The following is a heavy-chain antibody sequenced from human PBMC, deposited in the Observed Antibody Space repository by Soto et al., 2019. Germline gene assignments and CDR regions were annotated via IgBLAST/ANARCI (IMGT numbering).Heavy chain of an antibody. CDR3: TTDWLTSSLYAFDI. Sequence: GGSLRLSCAASGFPFSNAWMNWVRQAPGKGLEWVGRIKSKTDGGTTDYAAPVKGRFTISRDDSKNTLYLQMNSLKTEDKAVYYCTTDWLTSSLYAFDIWGQGTMVTVSS. CDR2: IKSKTDGGTT. J-gene: IGHJ3*02. V-gene: IGHV3-15*07. D-gene: IGHD6-19*01. CDR1: GFPFSNAW.